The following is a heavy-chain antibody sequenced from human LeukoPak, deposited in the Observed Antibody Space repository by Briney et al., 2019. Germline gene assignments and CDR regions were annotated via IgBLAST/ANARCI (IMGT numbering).Heavy chain of an antibody. V-gene: IGHV3-53*01. J-gene: IGHJ2*01. D-gene: IGHD3-22*01. CDR2: IYSGNSGGST. CDR3: ARDGIDYYDSSGYYSAYWYFDL. Sequence: GGSLRLSCAASGLTVSSNYMSWFRQAPRKGLEWVSIIYSGNSGGSTYYADSVKGRFTISRDNAKNSLYLQMNSLRAEDTAVYYCARDGIDYYDSSGYYSAYWYFDLWGRGTLVTVSS. CDR1: GLTVSSNY.